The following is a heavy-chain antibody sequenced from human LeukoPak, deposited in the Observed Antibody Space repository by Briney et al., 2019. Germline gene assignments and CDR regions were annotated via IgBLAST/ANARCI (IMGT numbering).Heavy chain of an antibody. D-gene: IGHD3-22*01. Sequence: ASVKVSCKASGYTFTSYGISWVRQAPGQGLEWMGWISAYDGNTNYAQKLQGRVTMTTDTSTSTAYMELRSLRSDDTAVYYCARDQYYYDSGGYYYVSASPHFDYWGQGTLVTVSS. V-gene: IGHV1-18*01. CDR3: ARDQYYYDSGGYYYVSASPHFDY. CDR2: ISAYDGNT. J-gene: IGHJ4*02. CDR1: GYTFTSYG.